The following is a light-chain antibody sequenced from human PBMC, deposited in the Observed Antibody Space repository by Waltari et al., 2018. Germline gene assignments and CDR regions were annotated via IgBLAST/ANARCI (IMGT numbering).Light chain of an antibody. CDR1: QSVSSN. V-gene: IGKV3-15*01. Sequence: EIVMTQSPATLSVSPGERATLSCRASQSVSSNLAWYQQKPGQAPRLPIYRASTRATGIPARFSGSGSGTEFTLTISSLQSEDFAVYYCQQYNNWPLSTFGQGTRLEIK. CDR3: QQYNNWPLST. J-gene: IGKJ5*01. CDR2: RAS.